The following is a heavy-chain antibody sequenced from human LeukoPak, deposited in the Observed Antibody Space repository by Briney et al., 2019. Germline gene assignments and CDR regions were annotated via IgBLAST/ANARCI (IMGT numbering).Heavy chain of an antibody. CDR2: SSGYNGNT. J-gene: IGHJ4*02. D-gene: IGHD2-15*01. CDR1: GYTFNSYA. Sequence: ASVKVSCKASGYTFNSYAITWVRQAPGQGFEWMGGSSGYNGNTNYAQKLQGRVTMTTDTSTSTVFMELKSLRSDDTAVYYCARTARYCSGGSCSYYFDYWGQGTLVTVSS. V-gene: IGHV1-18*01. CDR3: ARTARYCSGGSCSYYFDY.